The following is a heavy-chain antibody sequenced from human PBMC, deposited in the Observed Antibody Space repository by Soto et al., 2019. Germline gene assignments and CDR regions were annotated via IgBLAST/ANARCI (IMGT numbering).Heavy chain of an antibody. D-gene: IGHD3-10*01. V-gene: IGHV3-23*01. CDR3: AKDVYYYGSGSYYDY. J-gene: IGHJ4*02. CDR2: ISGSGGST. CDR1: GFTFSSYA. Sequence: EVQLLESGGGLVQPGGSLRLSCAASGFTFSSYAMSWVRQAPGEGLEWVSDISGSGGSTYYADCVKGGVTISRDTSKNTLYMQMNSLRDEDTAVYYCAKDVYYYGSGSYYDYWGQGTLVTVSS.